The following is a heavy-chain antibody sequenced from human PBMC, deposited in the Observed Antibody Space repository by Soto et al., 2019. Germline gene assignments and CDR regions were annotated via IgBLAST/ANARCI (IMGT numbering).Heavy chain of an antibody. J-gene: IGHJ1*01. CDR3: ARGWGGYFQH. D-gene: IGHD7-27*01. CDR2: IYHSGST. CDR1: GGSISSGGYS. Sequence: SETLSLTCAVSGGSISSGGYSWSWIRQPPGKGLEWIGYIYHSGSTNYNPSLKSRVTISVDTSKNQFSLKLSSVTAADTAVYYCARGWGGYFQHWGQGTLVTVSS. V-gene: IGHV4-30-2*01.